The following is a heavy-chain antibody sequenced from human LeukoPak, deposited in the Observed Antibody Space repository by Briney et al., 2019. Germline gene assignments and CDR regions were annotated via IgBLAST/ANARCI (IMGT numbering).Heavy chain of an antibody. Sequence: GRSLRLSCAASGFTFSNYAMSWVRQAPGKGLEWVSAIVGTGGSTYYADSVKGRFTISRDNSKNTLYLQMNSLRAEDTAVYYCAKWGDYDILTGYYDSDYWGQGTLVTVSS. D-gene: IGHD3-9*01. CDR3: AKWGDYDILTGYYDSDY. CDR2: IVGTGGST. CDR1: GFTFSNYA. J-gene: IGHJ4*02. V-gene: IGHV3-23*01.